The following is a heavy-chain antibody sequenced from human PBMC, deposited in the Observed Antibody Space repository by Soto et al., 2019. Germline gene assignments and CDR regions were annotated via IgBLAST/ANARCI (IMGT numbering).Heavy chain of an antibody. CDR2: IWYDGSKK. CDR3: MRDPRRGGSWDHFDY. D-gene: IGHD6-13*01. V-gene: IGHV3-33*01. J-gene: IGHJ4*02. Sequence: QVQLVESGGGVVQPGRSLRLSCVASGFTFSDYGLHWVRQAPGKGLEWVSVIWYDGSKKYYADSVKGRFTISRDNSKNTLYLEMNSLRAEDTAVYYCMRDPRRGGSWDHFDYWGQGTLVTVSS. CDR1: GFTFSDYG.